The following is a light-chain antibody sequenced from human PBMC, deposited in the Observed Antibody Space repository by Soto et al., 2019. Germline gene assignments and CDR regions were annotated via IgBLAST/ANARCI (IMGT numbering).Light chain of an antibody. CDR1: QSVSSSY. J-gene: IGKJ5*01. V-gene: IGKV3-20*01. Sequence: TQSPVTLALSTGERATLSCTASQSVSSSYLAWYQQKPGQAPRLLIYGASSRATGIPDRFSGSGSGTDFTLTISSLEPEDFAVYYCQQSGRSPDTFGEGTRLEIK. CDR2: GAS. CDR3: QQSGRSPDT.